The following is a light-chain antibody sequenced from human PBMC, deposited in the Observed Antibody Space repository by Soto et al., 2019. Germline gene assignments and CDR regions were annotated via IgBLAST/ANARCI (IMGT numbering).Light chain of an antibody. CDR2: DAS. V-gene: IGKV3-15*01. CDR1: QSVSSY. Sequence: EIVLTQSPATLSLSPGERATLSCRASQSVSSYLAWYQQKPGQAPRLLIYDASTRATGISARFSGSGSGTEFTLTISSLQSEDFAVYYCQQYEKWPPSITFGQGTRLEIK. J-gene: IGKJ5*01. CDR3: QQYEKWPPSIT.